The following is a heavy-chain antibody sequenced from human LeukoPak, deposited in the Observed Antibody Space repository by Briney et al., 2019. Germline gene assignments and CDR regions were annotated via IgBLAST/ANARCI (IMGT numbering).Heavy chain of an antibody. J-gene: IGHJ4*02. CDR2: INYSGST. V-gene: IGHV4-59*08. D-gene: IGHD1-14*01. Sequence: PLETLSLTCTVSGGSINTYFWAWIRQPPGKGLEWIGYINYSGSTNSNPSLKSRLAMSVDTSKNQFSVKLSSVTAADTAIYYCARQHSPGYFDYWGQGTLVTVSS. CDR3: ARQHSPGYFDY. CDR1: GGSINTYF.